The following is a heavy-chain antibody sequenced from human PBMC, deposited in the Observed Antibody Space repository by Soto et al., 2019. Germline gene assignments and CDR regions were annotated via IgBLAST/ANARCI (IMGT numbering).Heavy chain of an antibody. CDR1: GFTFSSYA. Sequence: GGSLRLSCAASGFTFSSYAMSWVRQAPGKGLEWVSAISGSGGSTYYADSVKGRFTISRDNSKNTLYLQMNSLRAEDTAVYYCAKAAKDLIAVAVSFFDYWGQGTLVTVSS. CDR2: ISGSGGST. CDR3: AKAAKDLIAVAVSFFDY. D-gene: IGHD6-19*01. J-gene: IGHJ4*02. V-gene: IGHV3-23*01.